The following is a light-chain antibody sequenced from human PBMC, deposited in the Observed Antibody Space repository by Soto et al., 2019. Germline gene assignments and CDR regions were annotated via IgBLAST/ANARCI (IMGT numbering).Light chain of an antibody. CDR1: QSISSW. J-gene: IGKJ4*01. CDR3: QQYNSYSPLT. Sequence: IQMTQSPSRLSASVGDRVTITCRASQSISSWLAWYQQKPGKAPKLLIFDAFSLESGVPSRFSGSRAGTEFTLTISSLQPDDYATYYCQQYNSYSPLTLGGGTKVDI. CDR2: DAF. V-gene: IGKV1-5*01.